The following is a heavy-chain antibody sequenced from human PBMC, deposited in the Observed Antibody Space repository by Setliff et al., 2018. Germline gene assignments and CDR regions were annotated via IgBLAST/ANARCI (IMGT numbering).Heavy chain of an antibody. CDR3: VPHPNAYNDF. J-gene: IGHJ4*02. CDR1: GFTFSRYT. V-gene: IGHV3-21*04. Sequence: GGSLRLSCAASGFTFSRYTMNWVRQAPGKGLEWVSSISSSNTYIYYADSVKGRFTISRDESKNTLYLQMNSLRPEDTAIYYCVPHPNAYNDFWGQGTLVTVSS. CDR2: ISSSNTYI. D-gene: IGHD1-1*01.